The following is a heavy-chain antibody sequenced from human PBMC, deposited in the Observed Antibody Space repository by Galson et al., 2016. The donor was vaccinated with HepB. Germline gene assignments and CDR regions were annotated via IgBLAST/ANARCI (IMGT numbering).Heavy chain of an antibody. Sequence: SVKVSCKASGGTFNSYVINWVRQAPGHGLEWMGGITPICGSATYAQKFQGRVTITAVKSAHTVYMELRSLRSEDTAVYYCARGATVGARVWFDPWGQGTLVTVSS. CDR1: GGTFNSYV. CDR3: ARGATVGARVWFDP. CDR2: ITPICGSA. J-gene: IGHJ5*02. D-gene: IGHD1-26*01. V-gene: IGHV1-69*06.